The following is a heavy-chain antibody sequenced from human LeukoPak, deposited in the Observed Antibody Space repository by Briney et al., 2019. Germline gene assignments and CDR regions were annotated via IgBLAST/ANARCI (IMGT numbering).Heavy chain of an antibody. Sequence: NPGRSLRLSCAASGFTFSSYAMHWVRQAPGKGLEWVSSISSSSSYIYYADSVKGRFTISRDNAKNSLYLQMNSLRAEDTAVYYCAREEYKTYGDYGYWGQGTLVTVSS. CDR1: GFTFSSYA. J-gene: IGHJ4*02. V-gene: IGHV3-21*01. CDR2: ISSSSSYI. CDR3: AREEYKTYGDYGY. D-gene: IGHD4-17*01.